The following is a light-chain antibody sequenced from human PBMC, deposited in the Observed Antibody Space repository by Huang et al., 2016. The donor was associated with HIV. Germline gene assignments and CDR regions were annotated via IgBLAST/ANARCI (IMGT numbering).Light chain of an antibody. Sequence: DIQMTQSPSSLSASVGDRVTITCRASQSISSYLNWYQQKPGKAPKLLNYAASSLQSGVPSRFSGSGSGTDFTLTISSLQPEDFATYYCQQSYSTPSTWTFGQGTKVEIK. CDR2: AAS. J-gene: IGKJ1*01. CDR3: QQSYSTPSTWT. CDR1: QSISSY. V-gene: IGKV1-39*01.